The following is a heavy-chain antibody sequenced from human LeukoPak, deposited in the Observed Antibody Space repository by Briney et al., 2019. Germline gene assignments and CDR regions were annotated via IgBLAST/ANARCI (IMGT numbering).Heavy chain of an antibody. CDR3: ARDSEAYCGGDCFFYFDY. V-gene: IGHV3-30*03. Sequence: GGSLRLSCAASGFTFSSYGMHWVRQAPGKGLEWVAVISYDGSNKYYADSVKGRFTISKDNAKNSVHLQMNSLRAEDTAVYYCARDSEAYCGGDCFFYFDYWGQGTLVTVSS. CDR2: ISYDGSNK. CDR1: GFTFSSYG. D-gene: IGHD2-21*02. J-gene: IGHJ4*02.